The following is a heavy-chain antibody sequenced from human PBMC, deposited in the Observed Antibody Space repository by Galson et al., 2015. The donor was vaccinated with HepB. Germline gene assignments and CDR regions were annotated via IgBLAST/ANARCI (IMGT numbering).Heavy chain of an antibody. CDR3: ARNRWLHPGIITGYGMDV. V-gene: IGHV3-30-3*01. CDR1: GFTFSSYA. Sequence: SLRLSCAASGFTFSSYAMHWVRQAPGKGLEWVAVISYDGSNKYYADSVKGRFTISRDNSKNTLYLQMNSLRAEDTAVYYCARNRWLHPGIITGYGMDVWGQGTTVTVSS. J-gene: IGHJ6*02. CDR2: ISYDGSNK. D-gene: IGHD5-24*01.